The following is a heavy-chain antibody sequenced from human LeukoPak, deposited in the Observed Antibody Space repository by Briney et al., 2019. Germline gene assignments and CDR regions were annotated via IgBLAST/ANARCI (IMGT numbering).Heavy chain of an antibody. CDR2: ISSSSSTI. CDR1: GFSFSSYS. Sequence: PGGSLRLSCAASGFSFSSYSMNWVRQAPGKGLEWVSYISSSSSTIYYADSVKGRFTISRGNAKNSLYLQMNSLRAEDTAVYYCAKGDIVVVIQGDYWGQGTLVTVSS. CDR3: AKGDIVVVIQGDY. J-gene: IGHJ4*02. V-gene: IGHV3-48*04. D-gene: IGHD2-21*01.